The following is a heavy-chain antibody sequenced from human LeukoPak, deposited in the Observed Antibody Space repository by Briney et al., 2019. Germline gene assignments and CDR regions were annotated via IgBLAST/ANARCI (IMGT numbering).Heavy chain of an antibody. CDR3: AKESTAGITIFLFDY. Sequence: GGSLRLSCAASGFTFSSYSMNWVRQAPGKGLEWVSSISSSSSYIYYADSVKGRFTISRDNAKNSLYLQMNSLRAEDTAVYYCAKESTAGITIFLFDYWGQGTLVTVSS. CDR1: GFTFSSYS. D-gene: IGHD3-3*01. J-gene: IGHJ4*02. V-gene: IGHV3-21*04. CDR2: ISSSSSYI.